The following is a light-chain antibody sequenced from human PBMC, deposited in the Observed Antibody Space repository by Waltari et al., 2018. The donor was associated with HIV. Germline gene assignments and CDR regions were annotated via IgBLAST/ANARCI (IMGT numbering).Light chain of an antibody. CDR3: QQSDRIPRT. CDR2: SAS. J-gene: IGKJ1*01. V-gene: IGKV1-39*01. Sequence: DIQMTQSPSSLSASVRDRVTITCRASQSVSNYLNWYQQKPGKAPKLLIYSASSLQSGVPSRFNGSGSGTHFTLTINDLQPEDFTTYYCQQSDRIPRTFGQGTQVEVK. CDR1: QSVSNY.